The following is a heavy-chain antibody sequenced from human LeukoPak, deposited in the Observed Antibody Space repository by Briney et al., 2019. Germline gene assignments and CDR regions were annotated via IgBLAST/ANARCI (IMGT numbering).Heavy chain of an antibody. Sequence: GGSLRLSCAASGFTFSSYEMSWVRQAPGKGLEWVANIKQDGSEKYYVDSVKGRFTISRDNAKNSLYLQMNSLRAEDTAVYYCARAQLGSFDYWGQGTLVTVSS. D-gene: IGHD3-10*01. CDR3: ARAQLGSFDY. J-gene: IGHJ4*02. CDR2: IKQDGSEK. CDR1: GFTFSSYE. V-gene: IGHV3-7*01.